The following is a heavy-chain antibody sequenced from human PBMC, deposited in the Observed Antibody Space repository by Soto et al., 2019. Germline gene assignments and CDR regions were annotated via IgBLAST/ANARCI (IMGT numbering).Heavy chain of an antibody. D-gene: IGHD6-13*01. CDR1: GGSISSGGYY. J-gene: IGHJ6*03. CDR2: IYYSGST. CDR3: ASHSSSWPYYMDV. V-gene: IGHV4-31*03. Sequence: QVQLQESGPGLVKPSQTLSLTCTVSGGSISSGGYYWSWIRQHPGKGLGWIGYIYYSGSTYYNPSLKSRVTISVDTSKNQFSLKLSSVTAADTAVYYCASHSSSWPYYMDVWGKGTTVTVSS.